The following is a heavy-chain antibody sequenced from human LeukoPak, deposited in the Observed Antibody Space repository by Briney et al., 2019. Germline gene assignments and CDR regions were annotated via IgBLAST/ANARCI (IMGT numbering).Heavy chain of an antibody. J-gene: IGHJ4*02. D-gene: IGHD6-19*01. V-gene: IGHV4-59*02. CDR3: ARIKSSGWYYDY. CDR1: GFIVSNNY. CDR2: VYYSGST. Sequence: GSLRLSCAASGFIVSNNYMSWVRQPPGKGLEWIGYVYYSGSTNYNPSLKSRVTISLDTSKNQFSLRLSSVTAADTAVYYCARIKSSGWYYDYWGQGTLVTVSS.